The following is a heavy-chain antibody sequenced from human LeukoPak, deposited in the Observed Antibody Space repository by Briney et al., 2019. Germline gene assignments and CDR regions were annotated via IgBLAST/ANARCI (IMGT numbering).Heavy chain of an antibody. Sequence: QSGGSLRLSCAASGFTFSDHYMDWVRQAPGKGLEWVGRTRNKANSYTTEYAASVKGRFTISRDDSKNSLYLQMNSLKTEDTAVYYCASLYGSGKRWVDPWGQGTRVTVSS. CDR2: TRNKANSYTT. CDR1: GFTFSDHY. D-gene: IGHD3-10*01. J-gene: IGHJ5*02. V-gene: IGHV3-72*01. CDR3: ASLYGSGKRWVDP.